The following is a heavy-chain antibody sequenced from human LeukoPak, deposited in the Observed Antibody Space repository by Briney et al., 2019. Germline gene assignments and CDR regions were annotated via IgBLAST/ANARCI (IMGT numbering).Heavy chain of an antibody. CDR2: IRSKANGYAT. D-gene: IGHD5-12*01. CDR1: GFTFSGSA. CDR3: TRAPTPYGGYDYFDY. Sequence: PGGSLRLSCAASGFTFSGSAMHWVRQASGKGLEWVGRIRSKANGYATAYAASVKGRFTISRDDSKNTAYLQMNSLKTEDTAVYYCTRAPTPYGGYDYFDYWGQGTLVTVST. V-gene: IGHV3-73*01. J-gene: IGHJ4*02.